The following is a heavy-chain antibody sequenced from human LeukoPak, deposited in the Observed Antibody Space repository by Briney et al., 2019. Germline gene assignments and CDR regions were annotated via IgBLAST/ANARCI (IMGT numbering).Heavy chain of an antibody. D-gene: IGHD2-2*01. CDR3: AREGFGIVGYCSSTSCYEGGPNAFDI. V-gene: IGHV6-1*01. CDR2: TYYRSKWYN. CDR1: GDSVSSNSAA. J-gene: IGHJ3*02. Sequence: SQTLSLTCAISGDSVSSNSAAWNWIRQSPSRGLEWLGRTYYRSKWYNDYAVSVKSGITINPDTSKNQFSLQLNSVTPEDTAVYYCAREGFGIVGYCSSTSCYEGGPNAFDIWGQGTMVTVSS.